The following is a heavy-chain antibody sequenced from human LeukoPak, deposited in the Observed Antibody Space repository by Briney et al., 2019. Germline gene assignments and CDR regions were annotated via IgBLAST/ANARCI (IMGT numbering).Heavy chain of an antibody. V-gene: IGHV4-38-2*02. D-gene: IGHD2-2*01. CDR1: GYSISSGYY. Sequence: SETLSLTCTVSGYSISSGYYWGWIRQPPGKGLEWIGNIYYSGSTYYNPSLKSRVTISVDTSKNQFSLKLSSVTAADTAVYYCARADIVVVPAAKVSGKFDYWGQGTLVTVSS. CDR3: ARADIVVVPAAKVSGKFDY. CDR2: IYYSGST. J-gene: IGHJ4*02.